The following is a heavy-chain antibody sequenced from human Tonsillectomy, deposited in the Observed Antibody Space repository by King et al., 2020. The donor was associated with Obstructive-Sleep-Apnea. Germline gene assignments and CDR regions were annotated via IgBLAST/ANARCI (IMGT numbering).Heavy chain of an antibody. D-gene: IGHD1-26*01. CDR3: ARGGASSFDL. J-gene: IGHJ3*01. V-gene: IGHV3-74*01. CDR1: GFTFSYHW. CDR2: IESDGSTA. Sequence: DVQLVESGGGLIQPGGSLKLSCAASGFTFSYHWMHWVRQAPGKGLVWVSQIESDGSTATYADSVRGRFTISRDNAKNTLCLQMNSLRAEDTAAYFCARGGASSFDLWGRGTMVTVSS.